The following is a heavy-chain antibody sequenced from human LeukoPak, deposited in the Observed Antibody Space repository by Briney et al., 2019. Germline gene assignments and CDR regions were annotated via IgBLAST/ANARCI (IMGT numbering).Heavy chain of an antibody. V-gene: IGHV4-59*03. CDR2: IDYTAYS. J-gene: IGHJ4*02. D-gene: IGHD6-19*01. CDR1: GASITHYF. CDR3: AKSTESSGWYDY. Sequence: SETLSLTCSVSGASITHYFWNWIRQPPGKGLEWVGFIDYTAYSKYNPSLKSRVTISRDTSKNQFTLKLSSVTAADTAVYYCAKSTESSGWYDYWGQGILVTVSS.